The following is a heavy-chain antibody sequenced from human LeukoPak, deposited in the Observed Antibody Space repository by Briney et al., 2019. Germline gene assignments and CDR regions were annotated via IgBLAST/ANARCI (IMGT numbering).Heavy chain of an antibody. CDR2: NYYSGST. V-gene: IGHV4-59*08. J-gene: IGHJ4*02. D-gene: IGHD2-15*01. CDR3: ARHNPYCSGGSCYDGGDY. CDR1: GGPISSYY. Sequence: PSETLSLTCTVSGGPISSYYWSWIRQPPGKGLEWIGYNYYSGSTNYNPSLKSRVTISVDTSKNQFSLKLSSVTAADTAVYYCARHNPYCSGGSCYDGGDYWGQGTLVTVSS.